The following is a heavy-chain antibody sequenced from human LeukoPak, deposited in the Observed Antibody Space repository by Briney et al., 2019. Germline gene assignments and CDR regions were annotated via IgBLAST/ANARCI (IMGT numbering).Heavy chain of an antibody. D-gene: IGHD6-25*01. CDR1: GFTFSSYW. CDR2: INSDGSST. CDR3: ARVRRQRSQLDN. J-gene: IGHJ4*02. Sequence: GGSLRLSCAASGFTFSSYWIHWVRQAPGEGLVWVSRINSDGSSTSYADSVKGRFTISRDNAKNTLYLQMNSLRAEDTAVYYCARVRRQRSQLDNWGQGTLVTVSS. V-gene: IGHV3-74*01.